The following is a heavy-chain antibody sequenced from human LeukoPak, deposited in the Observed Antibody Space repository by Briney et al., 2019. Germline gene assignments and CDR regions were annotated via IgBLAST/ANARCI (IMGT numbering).Heavy chain of an antibody. V-gene: IGHV4-59*12. CDR3: ATGLAAKGRYYMDV. CDR2: IHYSGST. J-gene: IGHJ6*03. D-gene: IGHD2-15*01. CDR1: GGSISSYY. Sequence: SETLSLTCNVSGGSISSYYWSWIRQPPGKGLIWIGYIHYSGSTNYNPSLKGRVTISVDTSKNQFSLKLSSVTAADTAVYYCATGLAAKGRYYMDVWGKGTTVTVSS.